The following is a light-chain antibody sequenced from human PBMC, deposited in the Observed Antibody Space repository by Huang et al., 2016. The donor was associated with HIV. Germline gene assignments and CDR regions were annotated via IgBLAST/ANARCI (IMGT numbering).Light chain of an antibody. CDR3: HQRAGWPL. Sequence: EAVLTQSPATLSLSPGERATLSCRASQTISSYLAWYQHKTGQPPRLLIYDTSKRATGIPARFSGSGSGTDFTLTISSLGPEDFAVCYCHQRAGWPLVGGGTKVEIK. CDR1: QTISSY. V-gene: IGKV3-11*01. J-gene: IGKJ4*01. CDR2: DTS.